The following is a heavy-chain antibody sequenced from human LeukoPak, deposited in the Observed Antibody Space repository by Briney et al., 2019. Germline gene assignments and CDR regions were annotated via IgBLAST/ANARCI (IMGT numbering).Heavy chain of an antibody. V-gene: IGHV3-11*01. CDR3: ARGITIFGVADYYMDV. D-gene: IGHD3-3*01. J-gene: IGHJ6*03. CDR2: ISSSGSTI. CDR1: GFTFSDYY. Sequence: GGSLRLSCAASGFTFSDYYMSWIRQAPGKGLEWVAYISSSGSTIYYADSVKGRFTISRDNAKNSLYLQMNSLRAEDTAVCYCARGITIFGVADYYMDVWGKGTTVTVSS.